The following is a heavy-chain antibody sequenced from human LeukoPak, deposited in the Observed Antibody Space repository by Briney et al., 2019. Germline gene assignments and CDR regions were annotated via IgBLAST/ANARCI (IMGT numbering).Heavy chain of an antibody. V-gene: IGHV4-59*11. Sequence: SSETLSLTCTVSGGSISDHYWNWIRQPPGKGLEWIGYIYYSGSTNYNPSLKSRVTISVDTSKNQFSLRLSSVRSADTAVYYCASSTWEGGGFDYWGQGTLVTVS. CDR3: ASSTWEGGGFDY. CDR1: GGSISDHY. D-gene: IGHD1-26*01. CDR2: IYYSGST. J-gene: IGHJ4*02.